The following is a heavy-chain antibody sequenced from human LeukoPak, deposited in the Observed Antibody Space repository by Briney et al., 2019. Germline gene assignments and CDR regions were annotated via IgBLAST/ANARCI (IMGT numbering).Heavy chain of an antibody. J-gene: IGHJ4*01. CDR3: ARGPGSSGGAYVGDY. Sequence: PGGSLRLSCAASGFTFSSYWMHWVRQAPGKGLVWVSRINSDGSSTSYADSVKGRFTISRDNAKSTLYLLMSSLRAEDTAVYYCARGPGSSGGAYVGDYWGPGTLVTVSS. D-gene: IGHD3-22*01. CDR1: GFTFSSYW. V-gene: IGHV3-74*01. CDR2: INSDGSST.